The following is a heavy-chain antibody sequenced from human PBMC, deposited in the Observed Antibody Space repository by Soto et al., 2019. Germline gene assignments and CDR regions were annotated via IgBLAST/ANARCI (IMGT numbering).Heavy chain of an antibody. CDR2: IYYTGST. V-gene: IGHV4-61*08. J-gene: IGHJ6*02. CDR3: ARAPYNWRNSYCHGMDV. D-gene: IGHD1-20*01. Sequence: QVQLQESGPGLVKPSETLSLTCSVSDGTVSSDVYYWNWIRQAPGKGLEWIGYIYYTGSTNYNPSLKSRVIMSVDTSKSQISLKLSSVTAADTAVYFCARAPYNWRNSYCHGMDVWGQGTTVTVSS. CDR1: DGTVSSDVYY.